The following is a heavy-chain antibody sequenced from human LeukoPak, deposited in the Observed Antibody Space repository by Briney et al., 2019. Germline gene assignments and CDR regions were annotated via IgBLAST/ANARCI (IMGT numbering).Heavy chain of an antibody. CDR2: IYTSGST. V-gene: IGHV4-4*09. Sequence: SETLSLTCTVSGGSISSYYWSWIRQPPGKGLEWIGYIYTSGSTNYNPSLKSRVTISVDTSKNQFSLKLGSVTAADTAVYYCARHVTMVRGGHYYYYMDVWGKGTTVTVSS. CDR3: ARHVTMVRGGHYYYYMDV. J-gene: IGHJ6*03. CDR1: GGSISSYY. D-gene: IGHD3-10*01.